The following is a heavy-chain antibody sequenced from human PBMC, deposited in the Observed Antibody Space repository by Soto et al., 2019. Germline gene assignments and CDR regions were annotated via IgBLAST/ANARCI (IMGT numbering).Heavy chain of an antibody. CDR3: ARGQRIAAAGTDYYGMDV. V-gene: IGHV3-30*03. J-gene: IGHJ6*02. Sequence: GGSLRLSCAASGFTFSSYGMHWVRQAPGKGLEWVAVISYDGSNKYYADSVKGRFTISRDNSKNTLYLQMNSLRSEDTAVYYCARGQRIAAAGTDYYGMDVWGQGTTVTVSS. CDR2: ISYDGSNK. D-gene: IGHD6-13*01. CDR1: GFTFSSYG.